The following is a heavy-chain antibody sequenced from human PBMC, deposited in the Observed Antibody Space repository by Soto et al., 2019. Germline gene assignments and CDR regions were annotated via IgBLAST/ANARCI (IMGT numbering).Heavy chain of an antibody. J-gene: IGHJ4*02. V-gene: IGHV4-39*07. CDR1: GGSISSSSYY. CDR2: NYYSGST. D-gene: IGHD3-16*01. Sequence: SETLSLTCTVSGGSISSSSYYWGWIRQPPGKGLEWIGSNYYSGSTYYNPSLKSRVTISVDTPKNQFSLRVRSVTAADTAVYSCARIRGLGEVSPYFDHWGQGARVTVSS. CDR3: ARIRGLGEVSPYFDH.